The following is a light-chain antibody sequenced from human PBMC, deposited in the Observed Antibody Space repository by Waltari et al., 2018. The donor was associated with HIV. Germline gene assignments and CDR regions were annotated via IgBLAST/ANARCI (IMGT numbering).Light chain of an antibody. CDR1: QNILYRSNNKNY. J-gene: IGKJ1*01. CDR3: QQYYSTPWT. Sequence: DIVMTQSPDSLVVSLGERATINCKSSQNILYRSNNKNYLDWYHQKPGQPPKLLTYWASTRESGVPDRVSGSGSGRDFTLTISSLQAEYVAVYYCQQYYSTPWTFGQGTKVEIK. CDR2: WAS. V-gene: IGKV4-1*01.